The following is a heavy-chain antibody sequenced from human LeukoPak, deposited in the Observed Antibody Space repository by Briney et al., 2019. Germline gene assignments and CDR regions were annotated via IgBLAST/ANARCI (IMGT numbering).Heavy chain of an antibody. Sequence: GASVKVSCKASGGTFSSYAISWVRQAPGQGLEWMGGIIPIFGTANYAQKFQGRVTITADESTSTAYMELSSLRSEDTAVYYCARVQSGYDSSGPLSNYWGQGTLVTVSS. CDR3: ARVQSGYDSSGPLSNY. CDR2: IIPIFGTA. D-gene: IGHD3-22*01. J-gene: IGHJ4*02. V-gene: IGHV1-69*13. CDR1: GGTFSSYA.